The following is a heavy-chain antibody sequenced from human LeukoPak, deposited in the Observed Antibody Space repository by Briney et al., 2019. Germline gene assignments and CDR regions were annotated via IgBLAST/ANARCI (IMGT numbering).Heavy chain of an antibody. CDR3: ARHDNYPGFGRGFDP. V-gene: IGHV4-61*03. Sequence: SETLSLTCAVSGGSISSGGYSWSWIRQPPGRGLEWIGYMFYSGTTSYNPSLKSRVTLSTDTSKNHFSLKLSSVTAADTGVYYCARHDNYPGFGRGFDPWGQGFLVTVTS. CDR1: GGSISSGGYS. J-gene: IGHJ5*02. CDR2: MFYSGTT. D-gene: IGHD3-22*01.